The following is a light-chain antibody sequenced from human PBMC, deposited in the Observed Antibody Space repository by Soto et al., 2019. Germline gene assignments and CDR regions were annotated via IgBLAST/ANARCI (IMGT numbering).Light chain of an antibody. CDR1: QGISSA. Sequence: ALQLTQSPSSLSASVGDRVTITCRASQGISSALAWYQQKPGKPPNLLIYDASSLESGVPSRVSGSGSETDFTLTISSLQPDDFATYYCQQFNNYPITFGQGTRLEIK. V-gene: IGKV1D-13*01. CDR2: DAS. CDR3: QQFNNYPIT. J-gene: IGKJ5*01.